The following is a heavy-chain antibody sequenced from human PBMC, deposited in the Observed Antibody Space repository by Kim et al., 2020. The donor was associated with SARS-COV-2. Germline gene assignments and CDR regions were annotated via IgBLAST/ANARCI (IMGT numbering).Heavy chain of an antibody. V-gene: IGHV4-30-2*05. D-gene: IGHD5-12*01. CDR3: ARAAVATITTFDY. J-gene: IGHJ4*02. Sequence: YNPSRKSRVTISVDTSKNQFSLKLSSVTAADTAVYYWARAAVATITTFDYWGQGTLVTVSS.